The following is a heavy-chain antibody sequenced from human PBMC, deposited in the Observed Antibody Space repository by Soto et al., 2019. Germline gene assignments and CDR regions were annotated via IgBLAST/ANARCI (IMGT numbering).Heavy chain of an antibody. CDR3: AREIVVPAAIYYMDV. CDR2: MNPNSGNT. Sequence: ASVKVSCKASGYTFTSYDINWVRQATGQGLEWMGWMNPNSGNTGYAQKFQGRVTMTRNTSISTAYMELSSLRSEDTALYYCAREIVVPAAIYYMDVWGKGTTVTVSS. J-gene: IGHJ6*03. CDR1: GYTFTSYD. D-gene: IGHD2-2*01. V-gene: IGHV1-8*01.